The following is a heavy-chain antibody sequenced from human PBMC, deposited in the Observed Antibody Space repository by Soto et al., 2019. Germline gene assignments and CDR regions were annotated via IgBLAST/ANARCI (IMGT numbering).Heavy chain of an antibody. CDR3: ARPLDSSGYYRSSYFDY. J-gene: IGHJ4*02. Sequence: QVQLVQSGAEVKKPGASVKVSCKASGYTFTSYGISWVRQAPGQGLEWMGWISAYNGNTNYAQKLQGRVTMTTDTATSTASLELRILRSDDAAVYYCARPLDSSGYYRSSYFDYWGQGTLVTVSS. D-gene: IGHD3-22*01. V-gene: IGHV1-18*01. CDR1: GYTFTSYG. CDR2: ISAYNGNT.